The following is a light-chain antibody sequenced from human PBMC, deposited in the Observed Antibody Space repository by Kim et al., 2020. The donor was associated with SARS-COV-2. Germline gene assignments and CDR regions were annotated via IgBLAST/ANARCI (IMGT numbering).Light chain of an antibody. J-gene: IGKJ1*01. CDR1: QTLSTR. V-gene: IGKV1-5*03. Sequence: TSGRERVTITCRASQTLSTRLAWYQQKVRKAPKLLIYKGSTLQSGVPPRCSGSGSGTEFTLTISSLQPDDFASYYCQQFDLVPWTFGQGTKVDIK. CDR2: KGS. CDR3: QQFDLVPWT.